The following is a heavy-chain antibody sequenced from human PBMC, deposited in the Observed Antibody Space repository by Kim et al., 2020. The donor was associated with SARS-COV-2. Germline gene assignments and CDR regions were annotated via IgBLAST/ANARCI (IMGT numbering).Heavy chain of an antibody. J-gene: IGHJ6*02. D-gene: IGHD3-3*01. CDR3: AKDQGYYDFWSGFGRYGMDV. Sequence: GGSLRLSCAASGFTFSSYAMSWVRQAPGKGLEWVSAISGSGGSTYYADSVKGRFTISRDNSKNTLYLQMNSLRAEDTAVYYCAKDQGYYDFWSGFGRYGMDVWGQGTTVTVSS. V-gene: IGHV3-23*01. CDR2: ISGSGGST. CDR1: GFTFSSYA.